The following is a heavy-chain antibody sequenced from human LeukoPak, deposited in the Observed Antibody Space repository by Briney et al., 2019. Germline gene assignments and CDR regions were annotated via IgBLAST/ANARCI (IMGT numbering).Heavy chain of an antibody. CDR2: INPNSGGT. CDR1: GYTFTGYY. V-gene: IGHV1-2*04. J-gene: IGHJ5*02. D-gene: IGHD3-10*01. Sequence: ASVKVSCKASGYTFTGYYMHWVRQAPGQGLEWMGWINPNSGGTNYAQKFQGWVTMTRDTSISTAYMELSRLRSDDTAVYYCARAVPPSMVRGVRSWFDPWGQGTLVTVSS. CDR3: ARAVPPSMVRGVRSWFDP.